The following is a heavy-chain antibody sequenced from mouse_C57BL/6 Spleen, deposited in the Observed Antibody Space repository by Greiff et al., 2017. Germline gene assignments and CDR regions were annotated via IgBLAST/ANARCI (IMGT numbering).Heavy chain of an antibody. CDR3: ARLGRSNYYFDY. CDR1: GFTFTDYY. J-gene: IGHJ2*01. V-gene: IGHV7-3*01. Sequence: EVMLVESGGGLVQPGGSLSLSCAASGFTFTDYYMSWVRQPPGKALEWLGFIRNKANGNTTEYSATVTGRFTISRDNSQRILYLPMNALRAEDSATYYCARLGRSNYYFDYWGQGTTLSVSS. CDR2: IRNKANGNTT. D-gene: IGHD2-5*01.